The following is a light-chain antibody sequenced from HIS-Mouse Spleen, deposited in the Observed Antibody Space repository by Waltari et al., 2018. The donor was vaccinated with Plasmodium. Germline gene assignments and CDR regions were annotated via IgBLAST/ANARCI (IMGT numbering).Light chain of an antibody. CDR1: QSVSSSY. J-gene: IGKJ2*01. V-gene: IGKV3-20*01. Sequence: EIVLPHSPGTLSLSPGESATLSCRASQSVSSSYLAWYQQKPGQAPRLLIYGASSRATGIPDRFSGSGSGTDFTLTISRLEPEDFAVYYCQQYGSSPYTFGQGTKLEIK. CDR2: GAS. CDR3: QQYGSSPYT.